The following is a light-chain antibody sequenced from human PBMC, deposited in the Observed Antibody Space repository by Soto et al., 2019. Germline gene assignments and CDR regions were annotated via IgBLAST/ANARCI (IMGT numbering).Light chain of an antibody. CDR3: GSHTRNSVV. Sequence: QSALTQPASVSGAPGQSITISCTGTSSDVGGYNYVSWYQQHPGKAPKLMIYEVSNRPSGVSNRFSGSKSGNTASLTISGLQAEDEADYYCGSHTRNSVVFGGGTKLTVL. CDR2: EVS. V-gene: IGLV2-14*01. J-gene: IGLJ2*01. CDR1: SSDVGGYNY.